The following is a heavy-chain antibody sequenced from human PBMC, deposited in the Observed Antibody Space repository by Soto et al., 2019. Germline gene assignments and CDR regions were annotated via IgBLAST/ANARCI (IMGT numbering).Heavy chain of an antibody. CDR2: IYSGGST. D-gene: IGHD5-12*01. Sequence: PGASLRLSCAASGFNVRSNYMSWVRQAPGKGLEWVSVIYSGGSTYYADSVKGRFTISRDNSKNTLYLQMNSLRAEDTAVYYCARAKEGYNDGSAFDIWGQGTMVTVSS. V-gene: IGHV3-53*01. CDR3: ARAKEGYNDGSAFDI. CDR1: GFNVRSNY. J-gene: IGHJ3*02.